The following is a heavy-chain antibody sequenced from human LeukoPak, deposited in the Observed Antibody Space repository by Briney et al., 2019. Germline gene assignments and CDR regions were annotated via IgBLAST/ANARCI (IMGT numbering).Heavy chain of an antibody. Sequence: PGGSLRLSGAASGFTFSSYALSRVRQAPGKGLEWVSAISGSGDSTYYADSVKGRFTISRDNSKNTLYLQMNSLRAEDTAVYYCAKSVGRFDGVGSIDGFDIWGQGTMVTVSS. CDR2: ISGSGDST. CDR1: GFTFSSYA. J-gene: IGHJ3*02. D-gene: IGHD2-8*01. CDR3: AKSVGRFDGVGSIDGFDI. V-gene: IGHV3-23*01.